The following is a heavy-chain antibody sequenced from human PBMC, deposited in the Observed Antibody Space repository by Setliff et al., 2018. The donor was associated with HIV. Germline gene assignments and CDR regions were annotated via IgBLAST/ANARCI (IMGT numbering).Heavy chain of an antibody. CDR1: GITVSGIY. D-gene: IGHD5-12*01. J-gene: IGHJ4*02. Sequence: GGSLRLSCVASGITVSGIYMTWVRQAPGKGLEWVSAISGSGGSTYYADSVKGRFTISRDNSKNTLYLQMNSLRAEDTAVYYCAKDPRAAVATICDYWGQGTLVTVSS. CDR2: ISGSGGST. CDR3: AKDPRAAVATICDY. V-gene: IGHV3-23*01.